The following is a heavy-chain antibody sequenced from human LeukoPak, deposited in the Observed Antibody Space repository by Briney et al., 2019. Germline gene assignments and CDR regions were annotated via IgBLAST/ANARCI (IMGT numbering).Heavy chain of an antibody. CDR3: ARDPSLRVTLDY. CDR1: GFTFINYG. CDR2: IWYDGAQK. J-gene: IGHJ4*02. Sequence: GGSLRLSCAASGFTFINYGMHWVRQAPGKGLEWVAVIWYDGAQKYYADSVKGQFTISRDNTKNTLYLQMNSLRVEDTAVYYCARDPSLRVTLDYWGQGTLVTVSS. D-gene: IGHD4-11*01. V-gene: IGHV3-33*01.